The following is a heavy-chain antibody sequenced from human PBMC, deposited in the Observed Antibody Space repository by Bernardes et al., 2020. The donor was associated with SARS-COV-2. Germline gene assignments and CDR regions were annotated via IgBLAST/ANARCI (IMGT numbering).Heavy chain of an antibody. V-gene: IGHV4-59*01. Sequence: SQTLSLTCTVSGGSITSYYWSWIRQPPGKGLEWNGFIYYSGSTNYNPSLKSRVTMSVYTSKNQFSLQLSSVTAADTAVYYCARVARGVTYARNEFDFWGQGTLVTVSS. CDR3: ARVARGVTYARNEFDF. CDR2: IYYSGST. CDR1: GGSITSYY. J-gene: IGHJ4*02. D-gene: IGHD2-21*02.